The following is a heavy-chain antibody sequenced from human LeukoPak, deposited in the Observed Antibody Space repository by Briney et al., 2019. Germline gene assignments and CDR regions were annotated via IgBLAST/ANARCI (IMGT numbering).Heavy chain of an antibody. V-gene: IGHV3-23*01. CDR2: ISGSGGST. CDR3: AKETNQAVAGALDS. D-gene: IGHD6-19*01. CDR1: GFTFSSYA. Sequence: GGSLRLSCAASGFTFSSYAMSWVRQAPGKGLEWVSAISGSGGSTYYPDSVKGRCTISRDNSKNTLYLQMNSLRAEDTAVYYCAKETNQAVAGALDSWGQGTLVTVSS. J-gene: IGHJ4*02.